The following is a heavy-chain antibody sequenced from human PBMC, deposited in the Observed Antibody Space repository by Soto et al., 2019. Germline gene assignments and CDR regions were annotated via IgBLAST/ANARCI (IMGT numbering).Heavy chain of an antibody. CDR3: ARGGTTYYYGSGSYDY. Sequence: QVQLVESGGGVVQPWRSLRLSCAASGFTFSSYAIHWVRQAPGKGLEWVAVISYDGSNKYYADSVKGRFTISRDNSKNTLYLQMNSLRAEDTAVYYCARGGTTYYYGSGSYDYWGQGTLVTVSS. V-gene: IGHV3-30-3*01. CDR1: GFTFSSYA. J-gene: IGHJ4*02. D-gene: IGHD3-10*01. CDR2: ISYDGSNK.